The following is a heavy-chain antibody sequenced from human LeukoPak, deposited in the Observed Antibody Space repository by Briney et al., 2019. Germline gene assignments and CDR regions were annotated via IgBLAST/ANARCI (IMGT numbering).Heavy chain of an antibody. CDR1: GFTFSSYA. J-gene: IGHJ4*02. V-gene: IGHV3-23*01. CDR3: AKGGVFSRLAIETQFDY. CDR2: ISGSGGST. Sequence: GGSLRLSCAASGFTFSSYAMSWVRQAPGKGLEWVSAISGSGGSTYYADSVKGRFTISRDNSKNTLYLQMNSLRAEDTAVYYCAKGGVFSRLAIETQFDYWGQGTLVTVSS. D-gene: IGHD3-10*01.